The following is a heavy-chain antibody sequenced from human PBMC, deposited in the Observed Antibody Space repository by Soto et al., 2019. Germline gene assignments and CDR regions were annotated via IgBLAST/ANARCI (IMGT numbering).Heavy chain of an antibody. D-gene: IGHD4-17*01. CDR1: GYTFTSYA. CDR3: ARDTATSDV. V-gene: IGHV1-3*01. J-gene: IGHJ6*02. Sequence: QVQLVQSGAEVKKPGASVKVSCKASGYTFTSYAMHWVRQAPGQRLEWMGWINAGTGNTKYSQKFQGRFTITRYTSASTAYMELSSLRSEDTAVYYCARDTATSDVWGQGTTVTVSS. CDR2: INAGTGNT.